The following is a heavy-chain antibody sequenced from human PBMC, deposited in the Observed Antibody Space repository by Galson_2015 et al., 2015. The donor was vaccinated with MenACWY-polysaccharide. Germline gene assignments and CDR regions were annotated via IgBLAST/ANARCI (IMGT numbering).Heavy chain of an antibody. J-gene: IGHJ4*02. Sequence: LRLSCAASGFTFSSYAMSWVRQAPGKGLEWVSAISGSGGSTYYADSVKGRFTISRDNSKNTLYLQMNSLRAEDTAVYYCAKGRRPTYYYGSGTPSGDGYNFALDYWGQGTLVTVSS. CDR3: AKGRRPTYYYGSGTPSGDGYNFALDY. V-gene: IGHV3-23*01. CDR2: ISGSGGST. CDR1: GFTFSSYA. D-gene: IGHD3-10*01.